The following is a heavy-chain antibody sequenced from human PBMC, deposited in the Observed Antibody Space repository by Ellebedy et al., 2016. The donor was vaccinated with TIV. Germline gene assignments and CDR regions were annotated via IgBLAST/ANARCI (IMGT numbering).Heavy chain of an antibody. CDR1: GFTFSSYS. CDR3: ARAWGRYYYFDY. V-gene: IGHV3-23*01. J-gene: IGHJ4*02. CDR2: ISGSGGST. Sequence: GESLKISCAASGFTFSSYSMNWVRQAPGKGLEWVSAISGSGGSTDYADSVKGRFTISRDNSKNTLYLQMNSLRAEDTAVYHCARAWGRYYYFDYWGQGTLVTVSS. D-gene: IGHD3-16*01.